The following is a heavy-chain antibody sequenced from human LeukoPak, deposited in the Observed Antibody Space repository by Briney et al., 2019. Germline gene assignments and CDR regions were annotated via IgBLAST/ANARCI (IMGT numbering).Heavy chain of an antibody. D-gene: IGHD6-19*01. CDR3: ASGRVEQWLQSPPFDY. V-gene: IGHV4-34*01. CDR1: GGSFSGYY. J-gene: IGHJ4*02. Sequence: PSETLSLTCAVYGGSFSGYYWSWIRQPPGKGLEWIGEITHSGSTNYNPSLKSRVTISEDTSKNQFSLKLSSVTAADTAIYYCASGRVEQWLQSPPFDYWGQGTLVTVSS. CDR2: ITHSGST.